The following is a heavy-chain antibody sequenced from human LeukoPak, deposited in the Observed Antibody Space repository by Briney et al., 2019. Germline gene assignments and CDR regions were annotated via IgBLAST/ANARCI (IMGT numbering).Heavy chain of an antibody. V-gene: IGHV3-21*01. Sequence: GGTLRLSCAASGFTFSSYSMNWVRQAPGKGLEWVSSISSSSSYIYYADSVKGRFTISRDNAKNSLYLQMNSLRAEDTAVYYCATRRDYGDYGGYWGQGTLVTVSS. CDR2: ISSSSSYI. J-gene: IGHJ4*02. CDR3: ATRRDYGDYGGY. CDR1: GFTFSSYS. D-gene: IGHD4-17*01.